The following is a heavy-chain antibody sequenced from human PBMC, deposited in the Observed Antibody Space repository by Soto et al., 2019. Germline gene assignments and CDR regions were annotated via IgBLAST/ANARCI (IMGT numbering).Heavy chain of an antibody. J-gene: IGHJ4*02. V-gene: IGHV3-43*01. Sequence: GGSLRLSCAASGFTFDDYTMHWVRQAPGKGLEWVSLISWDGGSTYYADSVKGRFTISRDNSKNSLYLQMNSLRTEDTALYYCAKDEHGYSYGFDYWGQGTLVTVSS. CDR1: GFTFDDYT. CDR3: AKDEHGYSYGFDY. D-gene: IGHD5-18*01. CDR2: ISWDGGST.